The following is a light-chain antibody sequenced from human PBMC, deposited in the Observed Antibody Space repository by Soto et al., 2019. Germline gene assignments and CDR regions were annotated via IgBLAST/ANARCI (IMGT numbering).Light chain of an antibody. CDR3: QQRYNWPRT. V-gene: IGKV3-11*01. Sequence: EIVMTQSPATRGVSPGALSTLSCRASQSVGSDLVWYQQKNGQAPRLLIYDVSNRATGIPARFSGSGYGTDFNLTISSLETEDFAVYYCQQRYNWPRTFGQGTKVDIK. J-gene: IGKJ1*01. CDR1: QSVGSD. CDR2: DVS.